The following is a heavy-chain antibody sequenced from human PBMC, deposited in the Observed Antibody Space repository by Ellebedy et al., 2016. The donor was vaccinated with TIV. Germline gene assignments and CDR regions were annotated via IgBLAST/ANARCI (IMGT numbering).Heavy chain of an antibody. V-gene: IGHV1-46*01. CDR3: ARDASGKGMDV. Sequence: ASVKVSXKASGYTFTSYYMHWVRQAPGQGLEWMGIINPSGGSTSYAQKFQGRVTMTRDTSTSTVYMELSRLRSDDTAVYYCARDASGKGMDVWGQGTTVTVSS. CDR2: INPSGGST. CDR1: GYTFTSYY. J-gene: IGHJ6*02.